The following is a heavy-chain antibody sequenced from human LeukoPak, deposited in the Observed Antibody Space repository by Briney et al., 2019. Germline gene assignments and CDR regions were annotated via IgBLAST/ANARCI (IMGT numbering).Heavy chain of an antibody. J-gene: IGHJ5*02. D-gene: IGHD2-15*01. CDR1: GFSFSSYW. V-gene: IGHV3-7*04. CDR3: ARVGYCSGSGCEGRDWFDP. CDR2: VKHDGSDK. Sequence: GGSLRLSCAASGFSFSSYWMTWVRQAPGKGLEPVASVKHDGSDKYYVDSVKGRFTISRDNAKNSLFLQMNSLRVEDTGVYYCARVGYCSGSGCEGRDWFDPWGQGILVTVSS.